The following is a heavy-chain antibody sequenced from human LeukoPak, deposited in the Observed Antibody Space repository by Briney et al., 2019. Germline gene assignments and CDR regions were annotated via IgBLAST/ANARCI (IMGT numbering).Heavy chain of an antibody. Sequence: ASVRVSCKTSGYTFSNYGISWVRQAPGQGLEWMGSISSYSGNTNYVQRSQGRVTMTTDPSTSTAYIDLRSLRPEDTAVYYCARSGPRGNWNDDFWGQGTLVTVSS. D-gene: IGHD1-1*01. CDR3: ARSGPRGNWNDDF. V-gene: IGHV1-18*01. J-gene: IGHJ4*02. CDR2: ISSYSGNT. CDR1: GYTFSNYG.